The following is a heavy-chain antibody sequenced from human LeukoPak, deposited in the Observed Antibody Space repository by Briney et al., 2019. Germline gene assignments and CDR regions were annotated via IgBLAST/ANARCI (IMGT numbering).Heavy chain of an antibody. J-gene: IGHJ6*02. CDR2: IIPIFGTA. Sequence: SVKVSCKASGGTFISYAISWVRQAPGQGLEWMGGIIPIFGTANYAQKFQGRVTITADESTSTAYMELSSLRSEDTAVYYCAIDTVVTPNYYYYYGMDVWGQGTTVTVSS. CDR3: AIDTVVTPNYYYYYGMDV. CDR1: GGTFISYA. V-gene: IGHV1-69*13. D-gene: IGHD4-23*01.